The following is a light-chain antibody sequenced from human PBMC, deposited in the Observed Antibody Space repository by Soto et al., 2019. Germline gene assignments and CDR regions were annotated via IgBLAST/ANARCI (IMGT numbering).Light chain of an antibody. CDR3: SSYTSSSTTV. J-gene: IGLJ2*01. V-gene: IGLV2-14*01. Sequence: QPASVSGSPGHSVTISCTGTSRDVGGYNYVSWYQQHPGKAPKLMIYEVSNRPSGVSNRFSGSKSGNTASLTISGLQAEEEADCYCSSYTSSSTTVFGGGTKVTVL. CDR2: EVS. CDR1: SRDVGGYNY.